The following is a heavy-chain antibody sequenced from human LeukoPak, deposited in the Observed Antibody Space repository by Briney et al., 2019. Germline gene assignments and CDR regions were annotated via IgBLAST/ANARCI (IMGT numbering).Heavy chain of an antibody. D-gene: IGHD3-22*01. J-gene: IGHJ4*02. Sequence: GGSLGLSCAASGFTVSSNYMSWVRQAPGKGLEWVSVIYSGGSTYYADSVKGRFTISRDNSKNTLYLQMNSLRAEDTAVYYCARDWYYYDSSGYYNGYFDYWGQGTLVTVSS. CDR3: ARDWYYYDSSGYYNGYFDY. CDR2: IYSGGST. CDR1: GFTVSSNY. V-gene: IGHV3-66*01.